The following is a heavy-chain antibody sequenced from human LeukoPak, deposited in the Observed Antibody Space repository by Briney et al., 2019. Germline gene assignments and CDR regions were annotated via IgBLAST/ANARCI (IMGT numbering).Heavy chain of an antibody. CDR1: GFTFRNYY. J-gene: IGHJ4*01. CDR3: ARDLSGHWTYDY. D-gene: IGHD1-1*01. Sequence: GRSLRLSCAASGFTFRNYYMHWVRQAPGKGLEWVAVISLDGNNEYYADSVKGRFSLSRDNSMNALYLQLNSLRTEDTAMYYCARDLSGHWTYDYWGQGTLVTVSS. CDR2: ISLDGNNE. V-gene: IGHV3-30-3*01.